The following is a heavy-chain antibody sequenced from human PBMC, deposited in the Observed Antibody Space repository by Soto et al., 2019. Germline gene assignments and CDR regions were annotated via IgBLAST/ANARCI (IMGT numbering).Heavy chain of an antibody. CDR3: ARGEFLSPHYYYCYRDV. CDR2: INAGNGNT. Sequence: ASVKVSCKASGYTFTSYAMHWVRQAPGQRLEWMGWINAGNGNTKYSQKFQGRVTITRDTSASTAYMELSSLRSEDTAVYYCARGEFLSPHYYYCYRDVWGKGTTVTVSS. J-gene: IGHJ6*03. CDR1: GYTFTSYA. D-gene: IGHD3-16*01. V-gene: IGHV1-3*01.